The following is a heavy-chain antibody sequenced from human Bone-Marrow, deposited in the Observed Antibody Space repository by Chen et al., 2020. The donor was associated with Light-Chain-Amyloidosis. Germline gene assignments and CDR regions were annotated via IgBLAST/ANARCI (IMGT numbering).Heavy chain of an antibody. CDR2: IYPDDSDA. D-gene: IGHD5-12*01. CDR1: GYTFPNYW. J-gene: IGHJ4*02. CDR3: ARRRDGYNFDY. Sequence: EVQLEQSGPEVKKPGESLKISCKGPGYTFPNYWIGWVRQMPGKGLEWMGVIYPDDSDARYSPSFEGQVTISADKSITTAYLQWRSRKASDTAMYYCARRRDGYNFDYWGQGTLVTVSS. V-gene: IGHV5-51*01.